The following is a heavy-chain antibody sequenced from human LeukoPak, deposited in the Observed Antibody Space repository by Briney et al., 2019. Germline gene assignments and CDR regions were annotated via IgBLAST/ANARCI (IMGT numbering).Heavy chain of an antibody. CDR3: VSYDSSGYLAAFGY. Sequence: GGSLRLSCAASGFTFSSYAMSWVRQAPGKGLEWVSAISGSGGSTYYAGSVKSRFTISRDNSKNTLYLQMNSLRAEDTAVYYCVSYDSSGYLAAFGYWGQGTLVTVSS. D-gene: IGHD3-22*01. J-gene: IGHJ4*02. CDR2: ISGSGGST. CDR1: GFTFSSYA. V-gene: IGHV3-23*01.